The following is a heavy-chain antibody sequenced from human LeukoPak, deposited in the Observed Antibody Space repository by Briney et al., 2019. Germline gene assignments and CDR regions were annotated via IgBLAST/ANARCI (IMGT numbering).Heavy chain of an antibody. D-gene: IGHD2-15*01. CDR1: GGSISSGSYY. CDR2: IYTSGST. CDR3: ARENDGSWLYYMDV. J-gene: IGHJ6*03. Sequence: SETLSLTCTVSGGSISSGSYYWSWIRQPAGKGLEWIGRIYTSGSTNYNPSLKSRVTISVDTSKNQFSLKLSSVTAADTAVYYCARENDGSWLYYMDVWGKGTTVTISS. V-gene: IGHV4-61*02.